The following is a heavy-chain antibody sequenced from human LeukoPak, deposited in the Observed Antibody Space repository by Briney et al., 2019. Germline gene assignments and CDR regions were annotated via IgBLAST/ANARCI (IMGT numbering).Heavy chain of an antibody. D-gene: IGHD4-23*01. Sequence: AGGSLRLSCAASGSTFDDYGMSWVRQAPGKGLEWVSGINWNGGSTGYADSVKGRFTISRDNAKNSLYLQMNSLRAEDTAVYYCAKGASYGGNSWYFDYWGQGTLVTVSS. CDR2: INWNGGST. J-gene: IGHJ4*02. CDR1: GSTFDDYG. CDR3: AKGASYGGNSWYFDY. V-gene: IGHV3-20*04.